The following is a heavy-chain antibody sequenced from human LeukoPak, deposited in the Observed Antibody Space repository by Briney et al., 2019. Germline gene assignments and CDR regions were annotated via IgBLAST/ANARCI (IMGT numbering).Heavy chain of an antibody. CDR2: ISYDGSNK. Sequence: GRSLRLSCAASGFTFSSYAMHWVRQAPGKGLEWVAVISYDGSNKYYADSVKGRFTISRDNSKNTLYLQLNSLRAEDTAVYYCARSPSLVGANYFDYWGQGTLVTVSS. CDR3: ARSPSLVGANYFDY. J-gene: IGHJ4*02. CDR1: GFTFSSYA. D-gene: IGHD1-26*01. V-gene: IGHV3-30*04.